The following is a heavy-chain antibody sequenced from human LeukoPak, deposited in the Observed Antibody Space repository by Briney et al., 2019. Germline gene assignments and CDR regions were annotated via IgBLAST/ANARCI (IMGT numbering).Heavy chain of an antibody. CDR2: ISWNSGSI. D-gene: IGHD6-13*01. CDR3: AKDKELYSSSWSSFDY. V-gene: IGHV3-9*01. Sequence: GGSLRLSCAASGFTFDDYAMPWVRQAPGKGLEWVSGISWNSGSIGYADSVKGRFTISRDNAKNSLYLQMNSLRAEDTALYYCAKDKELYSSSWSSFDYWGQGTLVTVSS. CDR1: GFTFDDYA. J-gene: IGHJ4*02.